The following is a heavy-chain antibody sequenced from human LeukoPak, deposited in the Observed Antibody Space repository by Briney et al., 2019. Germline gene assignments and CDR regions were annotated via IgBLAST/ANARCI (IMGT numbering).Heavy chain of an antibody. CDR1: GFTFSDYS. V-gene: IGHV3-48*01. CDR2: INAFSSAI. D-gene: IGHD2/OR15-2a*01. Sequence: SGGSLRLSCAASGFTFSDYSMNWVRQAPGKGPEWVCYINAFSSAIYYADSVKGRFTTSRENAKSSLSLQMNSLRAEDTAVYYCAREGPRGNSQFDYWGQGTLVTVST. CDR3: AREGPRGNSQFDY. J-gene: IGHJ4*02.